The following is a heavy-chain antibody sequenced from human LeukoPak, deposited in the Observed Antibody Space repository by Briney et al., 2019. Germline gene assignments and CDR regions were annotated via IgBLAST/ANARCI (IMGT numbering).Heavy chain of an antibody. V-gene: IGHV3-20*04. CDR2: INWNGGST. CDR1: GFTFDDYG. Sequence: GGSLRLSCAASGFTFDDYGMSWVRQAPGKGLEWISGINWNGGSTGYADSVKGRFTISRDNAKNSLYLQMNSLRAEDTALYYCAREGRAYCSSTSCYRGLAHWGQGTLVTVSS. J-gene: IGHJ4*02. D-gene: IGHD2-2*01. CDR3: AREGRAYCSSTSCYRGLAH.